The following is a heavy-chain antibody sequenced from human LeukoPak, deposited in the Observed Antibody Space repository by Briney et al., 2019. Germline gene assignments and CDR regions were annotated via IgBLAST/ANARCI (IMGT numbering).Heavy chain of an antibody. CDR3: ARDLFGDYIIT. D-gene: IGHD4-17*01. J-gene: IGHJ5*02. V-gene: IGHV3-7*01. Sequence: GGSLRLSCAASGFTLSNYWMSWVRQAPGKGLEWVANIKQDGSEKYYADSVKGRFTMSRDNAKNSLSLQMNSLRAEDTAIYYCARDLFGDYIITWGQGTLVTVSS. CDR1: GFTLSNYW. CDR2: IKQDGSEK.